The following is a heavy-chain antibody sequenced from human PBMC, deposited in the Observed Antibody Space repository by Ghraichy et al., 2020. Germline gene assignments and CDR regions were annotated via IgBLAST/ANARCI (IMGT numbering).Heavy chain of an antibody. CDR2: ISSSSSTI. CDR1: GFTFSSYS. D-gene: IGHD3-3*01. J-gene: IGHJ6*02. CDR3: ARDPIHYDFWSGPPGV. V-gene: IGHV3-48*04. Sequence: GGSLRLSCAASGFTFSSYSMNWVRQAPGKGLEWVSYISSSSSTIYYADSVKGRFTISRDNAKNSLYLQMNSLRAEDTAVYYCARDPIHYDFWSGPPGVWGQGTTVTVSS.